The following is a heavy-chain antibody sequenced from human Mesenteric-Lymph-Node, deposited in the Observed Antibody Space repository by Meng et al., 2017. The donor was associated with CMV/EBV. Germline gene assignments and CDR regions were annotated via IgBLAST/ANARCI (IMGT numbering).Heavy chain of an antibody. CDR2: LNWNGDST. V-gene: IGHV3-20*04. CDR3: ASHAWDTTGWYYFDY. Sequence: GGSLRLSCAASGFTFNEYGMTWVRQLPGKGLEWVSGLNWNGDSTGYADSVKGRFTISRDNAKKSLFLQMNSLRAEDTAVYYCASHAWDTTGWYYFDYWGQGTLVTVSS. D-gene: IGHD6-19*01. CDR1: GFTFNEYG. J-gene: IGHJ4*02.